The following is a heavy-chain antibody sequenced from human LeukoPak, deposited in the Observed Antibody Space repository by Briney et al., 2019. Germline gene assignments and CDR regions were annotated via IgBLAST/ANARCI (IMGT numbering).Heavy chain of an antibody. CDR1: GFIFKTYT. CDR3: AREGNDYYYDQ. D-gene: IGHD3-16*01. J-gene: IGHJ4*02. Sequence: GGSLRLSCAASGFIFKTYTMTWVRQAPGKGLEWVSSITGDCKYITYADSVKGRFTISRDNAKNSLYLQVASLRGNDTATYYCAREGNDYYYDQWGQGTLVTVSP. CDR2: ITGDCKYI. V-gene: IGHV3-21*01.